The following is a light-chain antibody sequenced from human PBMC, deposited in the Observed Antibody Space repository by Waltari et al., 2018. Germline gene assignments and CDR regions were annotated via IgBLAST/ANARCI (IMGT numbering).Light chain of an antibody. CDR3: SSYTSSSTLGV. CDR1: SSDVGGYNY. CDR2: EVS. Sequence: QSALTQPASVSGSPGQSITISCTGTSSDVGGYNYVSWYQQHPGTAPTHMIYEVSNRRPGVANRCSGSKSANTASLTISGLQAEDEADYYCSSYTSSSTLGVFGGGTKLTVL. V-gene: IGLV2-14*01. J-gene: IGLJ2*01.